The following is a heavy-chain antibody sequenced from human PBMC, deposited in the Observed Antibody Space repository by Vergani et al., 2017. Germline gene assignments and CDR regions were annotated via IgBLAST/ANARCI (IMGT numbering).Heavy chain of an antibody. Sequence: EVQLLESGGGLVQPGGSLRLSCAASGFTFSSYAMSWVRQAPGKGLEWVSAISGSGGSTYYADSVKGRFTISRDNTKNTLYLQMNSLRAEDTAVYYCAGRGSSSDYYYYYMDVWGKGTTVTVSS. CDR2: ISGSGGST. V-gene: IGHV3-23*01. CDR3: AGRGSSSDYYYYYMDV. CDR1: GFTFSSYA. J-gene: IGHJ6*03. D-gene: IGHD6-13*01.